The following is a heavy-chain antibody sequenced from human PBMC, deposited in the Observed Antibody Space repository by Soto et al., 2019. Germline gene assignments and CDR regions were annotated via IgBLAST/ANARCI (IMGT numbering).Heavy chain of an antibody. J-gene: IGHJ5*02. CDR1: GGTFSNYA. CDR3: AKDGGADGYFGNWLDP. Sequence: QVHLVQSGAEVKKPGSSVNVSCKASGGTFSNYAITWVRQAPGQGLEWVGRIIPIFGTTNVAQKFQGRVTIAADASTTTADMELSGLRSDDTAVYYCAKDGGADGYFGNWLDPWGQGTLVTVSS. CDR2: IIPIFGTT. D-gene: IGHD5-12*01. V-gene: IGHV1-69*15.